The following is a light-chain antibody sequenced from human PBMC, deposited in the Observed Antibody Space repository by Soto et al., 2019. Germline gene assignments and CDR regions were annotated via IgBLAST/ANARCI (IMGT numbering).Light chain of an antibody. Sequence: EIVMTQSPTTLSVSPGERATLSCRASQSVSSNLAWYQQKPGQAPRLLIYGASTRATGIPTRFSGSGSGTEFTLTISSLQPDDFAVYYCQHYNNWPPWTFGQGTKVEIK. J-gene: IGKJ1*01. CDR3: QHYNNWPPWT. V-gene: IGKV3-15*01. CDR1: QSVSSN. CDR2: GAS.